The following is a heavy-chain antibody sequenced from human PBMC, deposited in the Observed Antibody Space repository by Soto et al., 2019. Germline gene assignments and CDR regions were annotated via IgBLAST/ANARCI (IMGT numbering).Heavy chain of an antibody. J-gene: IGHJ6*02. CDR3: AREGKDCSSTSCFIYYGLDV. CDR2: ISYDGRNK. D-gene: IGHD2-2*01. Sequence: QVQLVESGGGVVQPGRSLRLSCAASGHSFSSYGMHWVRQAPGKGLEWVAVISYDGRNKDYADSVKGRFTISRDNSKNTLYRQMNSLRAEDTAVYYCAREGKDCSSTSCFIYYGLDVWGQGTTVTVSS. CDR1: GHSFSSYG. V-gene: IGHV3-30*19.